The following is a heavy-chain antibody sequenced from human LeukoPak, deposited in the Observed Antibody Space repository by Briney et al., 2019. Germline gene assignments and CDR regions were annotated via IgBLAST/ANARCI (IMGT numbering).Heavy chain of an antibody. CDR1: GGSISTYY. J-gene: IGHJ4*02. Sequence: SETLSLTCTVSGGSISTYYWSWIRQPPGKGLEWIGYIYYSGSTNYNPSLKSRVTISVDTSKNQFSLKLSSVTAADTAVYYCARVDGGRGIDYWGQGTLVTVSS. D-gene: IGHD4-23*01. V-gene: IGHV4-59*01. CDR2: IYYSGST. CDR3: ARVDGGRGIDY.